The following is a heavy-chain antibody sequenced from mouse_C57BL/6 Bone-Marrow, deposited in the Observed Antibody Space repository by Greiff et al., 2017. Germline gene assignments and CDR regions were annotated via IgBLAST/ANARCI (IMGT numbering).Heavy chain of an antibody. V-gene: IGHV1-59*01. D-gene: IGHD1-1*01. CDR3: ARGVITP. Sequence: QVQLQQPGAELVRPGTSVKLSCKASGYTFTSYWMHWVKQRPGQGLEWIGVIDPSDSYTNYNQKFKGKATLTVDTSSSTAYMQLSSLTSEDSAGYYCARGVITPWGQGTSVTVSS. J-gene: IGHJ4*01. CDR1: GYTFTSYW. CDR2: IDPSDSYT.